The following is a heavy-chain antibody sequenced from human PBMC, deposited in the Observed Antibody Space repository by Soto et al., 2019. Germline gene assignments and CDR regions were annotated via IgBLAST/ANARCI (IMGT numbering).Heavy chain of an antibody. CDR1: GYTFTNYD. CDR2: MNPNSGNT. CDR3: ARVGPGYYFGMDV. V-gene: IGHV1-8*01. Sequence: QVQLVQSGAGVKKPGASVKVSCTASGYTFTNYDIYWVRQATGQGLECVGWMNPNSGNTDYPQKFQGRVTMTRNTSISTGYMELTSLRSEDTAVYYCARVGPGYYFGMDVWGQGTTVTVSS. J-gene: IGHJ6*02.